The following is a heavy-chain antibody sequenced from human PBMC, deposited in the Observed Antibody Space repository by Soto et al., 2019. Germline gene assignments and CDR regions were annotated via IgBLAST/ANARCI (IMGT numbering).Heavy chain of an antibody. Sequence: EVQLVESGGGLVQIGGSLKLSCATSGLNFSGSAMHWARQASGKGLEWVGRIRSRPHNYATTYAASVEGRFTISRDDSKNTVYLQMNGLKTEETAVYYCTTERDYWGRGTLVTVSS. V-gene: IGHV3-73*02. J-gene: IGHJ4*02. CDR2: IRSRPHNYAT. CDR1: GLNFSGSA. CDR3: TTERDY.